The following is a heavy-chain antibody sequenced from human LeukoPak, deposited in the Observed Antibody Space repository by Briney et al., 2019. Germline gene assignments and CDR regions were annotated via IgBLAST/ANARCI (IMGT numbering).Heavy chain of an antibody. CDR1: GFTFSNYW. V-gene: IGHV3-7*03. Sequence: TGGSLRLSCAASGFTFSNYWMSWVRQAPGKELEWVANIKQDGSEIYYVDSVKGRFTISRGNAKNSLYLQMNSLRAEDTAVYYCVRDKLTGASRLDYWGQGTLLTVSS. D-gene: IGHD7-27*01. J-gene: IGHJ4*02. CDR2: IKQDGSEI. CDR3: VRDKLTGASRLDY.